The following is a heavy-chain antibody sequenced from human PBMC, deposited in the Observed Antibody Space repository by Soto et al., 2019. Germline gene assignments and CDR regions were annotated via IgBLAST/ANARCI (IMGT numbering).Heavy chain of an antibody. CDR2: ISGSGGST. J-gene: IGHJ6*03. V-gene: IGHV3-23*01. CDR3: AKGGVRGGHYYYYYMDV. D-gene: IGHD3-10*01. CDR1: GFTFSSYA. Sequence: GGSLRLSCAASGFTFSSYAMSWVRQAPGKGLEWVSAISGSGGSTYYADSVKGRFTISRDNSKNTLYLQMNSLRAEDTAVYYCAKGGVRGGHYYYYYMDVWGKGTTVTVSS.